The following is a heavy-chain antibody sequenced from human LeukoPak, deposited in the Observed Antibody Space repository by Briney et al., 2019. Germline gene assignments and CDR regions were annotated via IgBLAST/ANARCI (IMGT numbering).Heavy chain of an antibody. J-gene: IGHJ3*02. Sequence: GGSLRLSCAASGFTFSSYSMNWVRQAPGMGLEWVSSISSSSSYIYYADSVKGRFTISRDNSKNTLYLQVNSLRVEDTAVYYCAKDLCSSTSCYLDIWGQGAMVTVSS. CDR3: AKDLCSSTSCYLDI. D-gene: IGHD2-2*01. V-gene: IGHV3-21*01. CDR2: ISSSSSYI. CDR1: GFTFSSYS.